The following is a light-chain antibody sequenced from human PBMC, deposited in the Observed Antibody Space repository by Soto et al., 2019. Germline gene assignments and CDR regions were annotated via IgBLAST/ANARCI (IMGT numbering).Light chain of an antibody. CDR1: SSDVGSYNL. CDR3: CSYAGSSTFHV. J-gene: IGLJ1*01. CDR2: EVS. Sequence: QSALTQPASVSGSPGQSITISCTGTSSDVGSYNLVSWYQQHPGKAPKLMIYEVSKRPSGVSNRFSGSKSGNTASLTISGLQAEDEADYYCCSYAGSSTFHVFGIGTKVTVL. V-gene: IGLV2-23*02.